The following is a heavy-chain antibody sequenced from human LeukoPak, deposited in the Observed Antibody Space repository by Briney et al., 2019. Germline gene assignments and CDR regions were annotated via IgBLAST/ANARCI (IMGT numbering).Heavy chain of an antibody. CDR3: ARALDAVTSYYFDY. D-gene: IGHD4-17*01. CDR2: IYYSGST. Sequence: SETLSLTCTVSGGSISSYYLSWIRQPPGKGLEWIGYIYYSGSTNYNPSLKSRVTISVDTSKNQFSLKLSSVTAADTAVYYCARALDAVTSYYFDYWGQGTLVTVSS. J-gene: IGHJ4*02. V-gene: IGHV4-59*01. CDR1: GGSISSYY.